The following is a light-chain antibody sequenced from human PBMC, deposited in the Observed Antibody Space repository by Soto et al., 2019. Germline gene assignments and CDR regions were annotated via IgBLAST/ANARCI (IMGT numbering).Light chain of an antibody. CDR1: SSDVGGYIY. J-gene: IGLJ2*01. CDR3: CSYAGSYTYVI. V-gene: IGLV2-11*01. Sequence: QSALTQPRSVSGSPGQSVTISCTGTSSDVGGYIYVSWYQQHPGKAPKLMIYDVNKRPSGVPDRFSGSKSGNTASLTISGLQAEDEADYYCCSYAGSYTYVIFGGGTKLTVL. CDR2: DVN.